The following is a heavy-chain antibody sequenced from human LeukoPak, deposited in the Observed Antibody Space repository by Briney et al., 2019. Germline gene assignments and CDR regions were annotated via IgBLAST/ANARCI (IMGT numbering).Heavy chain of an antibody. CDR2: ISGSGGST. V-gene: IGHV3-23*01. CDR1: GFTFSSYA. Sequence: GGSLRLPCAASGFTFSSYAMSWVRQAPGKGLEWVSAISGSGGSTYYADSVKGRFTISRDNSKNTLYLQMNSLRAEDTAVYYCAKASLGGWYGFGIFDYWGQGTLVTVSS. CDR3: AKASLGGWYGFGIFDY. J-gene: IGHJ4*02. D-gene: IGHD6-19*01.